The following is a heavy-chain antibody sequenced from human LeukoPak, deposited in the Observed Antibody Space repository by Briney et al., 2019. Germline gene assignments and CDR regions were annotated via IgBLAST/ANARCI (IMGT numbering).Heavy chain of an antibody. Sequence: GGSLRLSCAASGFIFRKYWMNWVRRVPGKGLECLANIKEDGSETYYADSVKGRFTISRDNPKNLLFLQINSLRVEDTAVYYCARETPRRGETRDGYRWGQGTVVTVSS. CDR1: GFIFRKYW. D-gene: IGHD5-24*01. CDR2: IKEDGSET. CDR3: ARETPRRGETRDGYR. J-gene: IGHJ4*02. V-gene: IGHV3-7*01.